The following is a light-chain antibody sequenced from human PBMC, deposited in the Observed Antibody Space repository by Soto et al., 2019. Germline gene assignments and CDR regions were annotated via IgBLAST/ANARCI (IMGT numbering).Light chain of an antibody. CDR3: QQRSSFIS. V-gene: IGKV3-11*01. CDR1: ESVSTH. CDR2: GAS. Sequence: VLTQSPAALSLSPGEGAVLSCRASESVSTHVAWYQQKSGQAPRLLIYGASQRATGIPARFRGSGSGTDFTLTISSLEPEDFAVYYCQQRSSFISFGQGTRLEIK. J-gene: IGKJ5*01.